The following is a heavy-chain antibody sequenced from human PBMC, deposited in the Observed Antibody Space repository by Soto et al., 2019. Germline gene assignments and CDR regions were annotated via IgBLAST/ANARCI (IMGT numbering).Heavy chain of an antibody. Sequence: VASVKVSCKASGGTFSSYAISWVRQAPGQGLEWMGGIIPIFGTANYAQKFQGRVTITADESTSTAYMELSSLRSEDTAVYYCARVRRIQLWLRPGYNWFDPWGQGTLVTVSS. CDR3: ARVRRIQLWLRPGYNWFDP. CDR2: IIPIFGTA. V-gene: IGHV1-69*13. J-gene: IGHJ5*02. CDR1: GGTFSSYA. D-gene: IGHD5-18*01.